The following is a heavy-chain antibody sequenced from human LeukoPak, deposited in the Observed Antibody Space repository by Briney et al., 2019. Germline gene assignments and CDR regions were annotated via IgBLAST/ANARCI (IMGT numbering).Heavy chain of an antibody. CDR3: ATDDSSSTSWYIVGDY. J-gene: IGHJ4*02. Sequence: GGSLRLSCAVSGFTFSTYSMHWVRQAPGKALEWVAVISYDGSNKYYADSVKGRFTISRDNSNNTLYLQMNSLRAEDTAMYYCATDDSSSTSWYIVGDYWGQGTLVTVSS. D-gene: IGHD6-13*01. CDR2: ISYDGSNK. CDR1: GFTFSTYS. V-gene: IGHV3-30-3*01.